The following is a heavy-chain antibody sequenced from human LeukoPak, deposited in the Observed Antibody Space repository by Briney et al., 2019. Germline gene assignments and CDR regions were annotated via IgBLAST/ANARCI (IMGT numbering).Heavy chain of an antibody. CDR2: IIPILGIA. CDR1: VGTLSSYT. J-gene: IGHJ4*02. CDR3: ARGKGDYRLIY. D-gene: IGHD4-11*01. Sequence: SVEVSCKASVGTLSSYTISWVRQAPGQGLEWMGRIIPILGIANYAQKFQGRVTITADKSTSTAYMELSSLRSEDTAVYYCARGKGDYRLIYWGQGTLVTVSS. V-gene: IGHV1-69*02.